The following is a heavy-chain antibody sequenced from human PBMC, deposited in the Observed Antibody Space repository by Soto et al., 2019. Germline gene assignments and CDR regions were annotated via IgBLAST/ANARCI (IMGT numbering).Heavy chain of an antibody. CDR3: AKDRALSLLGDFWSGYTTC. Sequence: QVQLVESGGGVVQPGRSLRLSCAASGFTFSSYGMHWVRQAPGKGLEWVAVISYDGSNKYYADSVKGRFTISRDNSKNTLYLQMNSLRAEDTAVYYCAKDRALSLLGDFWSGYTTCWGQGTLVTVSS. V-gene: IGHV3-30*18. CDR2: ISYDGSNK. D-gene: IGHD3-3*01. CDR1: GFTFSSYG. J-gene: IGHJ4*02.